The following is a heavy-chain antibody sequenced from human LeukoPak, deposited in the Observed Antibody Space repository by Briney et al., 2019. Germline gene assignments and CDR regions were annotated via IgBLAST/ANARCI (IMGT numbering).Heavy chain of an antibody. CDR2: IWYDGSNK. J-gene: IGHJ3*02. Sequence: GGSLRLSCAASGFTFSSYGMHWVRQAPGKGLEWVAVIWYDGSNKYYADSVKGRFTISRDNSKNTLYLQMNSLRAEDTAVYYCAKTGSNPRAFDIWGQGTMVTVSS. V-gene: IGHV3-33*06. D-gene: IGHD1-14*01. CDR3: AKTGSNPRAFDI. CDR1: GFTFSSYG.